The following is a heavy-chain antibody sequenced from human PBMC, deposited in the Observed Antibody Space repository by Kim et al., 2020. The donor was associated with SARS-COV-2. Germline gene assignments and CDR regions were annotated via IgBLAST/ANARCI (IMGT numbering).Heavy chain of an antibody. CDR2: IYYSGST. CDR1: GGSISSYY. D-gene: IGHD4-17*01. V-gene: IGHV4-59*01. Sequence: SETLSLTCTVSGGSISSYYWSWIRQPPGKGLEWIGYIYYSGSTNYNPSLKSRVTISVDTSKNQFSLKLSSVTAADTAVYYCARGDDYGDYYFDYWGQGTLVTVSS. CDR3: ARGDDYGDYYFDY. J-gene: IGHJ4*02.